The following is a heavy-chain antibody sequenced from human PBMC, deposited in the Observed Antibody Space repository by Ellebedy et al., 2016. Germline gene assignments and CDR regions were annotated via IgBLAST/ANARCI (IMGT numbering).Heavy chain of an antibody. J-gene: IGHJ4*02. CDR1: GFTFGDYA. Sequence: GESLKISXTASGFTFGDYAMSWFRQAPGKGLVWVSRINADGRNTDYADSVKGRFTISRDNAQNTLYLRMNSLRVEDTAVYYCARGGGGVPYQRANLWWGQGTLVTVSS. D-gene: IGHD3-16*01. CDR3: ARGGGGVPYQRANLW. CDR2: INADGRNT. V-gene: IGHV3-74*01.